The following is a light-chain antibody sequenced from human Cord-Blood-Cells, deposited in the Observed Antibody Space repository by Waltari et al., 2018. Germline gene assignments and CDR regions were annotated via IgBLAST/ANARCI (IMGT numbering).Light chain of an antibody. CDR3: CSHAGSYTYV. J-gene: IGLJ1*01. V-gene: IGLV2-11*01. Sequence: QSALTQPRSVSGSPGQSVTISCTGTSSDVGGYNYVSCYPQHPGKAPKLMIYDVSKRPSGVPDRFSGSKSGNTASLTISGLQAEDDADYYCCSHAGSYTYVFGTGTKVTVL. CDR1: SSDVGGYNY. CDR2: DVS.